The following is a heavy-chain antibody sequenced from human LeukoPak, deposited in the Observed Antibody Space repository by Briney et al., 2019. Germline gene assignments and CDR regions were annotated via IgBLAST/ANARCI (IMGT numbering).Heavy chain of an antibody. D-gene: IGHD6-13*01. CDR3: AKDHGGIAI. Sequence: GGSLRLSCEASGFPFSSYAMTWVRQAPGKGLEWVAVISYDGSNKYYADSVKGRFTISRDNSKNTLYLQMNSLRAEDTAVYYCAKDHGGIAIWGQGTMVTVFS. CDR2: ISYDGSNK. J-gene: IGHJ3*02. CDR1: GFPFSSYA. V-gene: IGHV3-30*18.